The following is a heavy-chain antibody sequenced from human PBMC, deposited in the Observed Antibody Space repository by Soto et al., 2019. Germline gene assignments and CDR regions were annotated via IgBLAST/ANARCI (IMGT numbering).Heavy chain of an antibody. D-gene: IGHD4-17*01. J-gene: IGHJ2*01. CDR2: IYDSGST. CDR1: GGSISGGVYY. CDR3: AREIITLTTDWYFDL. V-gene: IGHV4-30-4*01. Sequence: PSETLSLTCTVSGGSISGGVYYWSWIRQPPGKGLEWIGYIYDSGSTYYNPSLKSRVTISVDTSKNQFSLRLSSVTAADTAVYYCAREIITLTTDWYFDLWGRGTLVTAPQ.